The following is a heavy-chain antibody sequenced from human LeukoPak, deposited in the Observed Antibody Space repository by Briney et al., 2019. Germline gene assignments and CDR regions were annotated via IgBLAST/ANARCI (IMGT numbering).Heavy chain of an antibody. CDR2: INSDWSST. V-gene: IGHV3-74*01. CDR1: GFTFSSYW. Sequence: GGSLRLSCAASGFTFSSYWMHWVRQAPGKGLVWVSRINSDWSSTSYADSVKGRFTISRDNAKNTLYLQMNSLRAEDTAVYYCARWADYGGNSGYDYWGQGTLVTVSS. CDR3: ARWADYGGNSGYDY. J-gene: IGHJ4*02. D-gene: IGHD4-23*01.